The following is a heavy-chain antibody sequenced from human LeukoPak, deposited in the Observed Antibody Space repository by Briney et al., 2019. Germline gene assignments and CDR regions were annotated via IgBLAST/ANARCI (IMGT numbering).Heavy chain of an antibody. V-gene: IGHV4-39*01. CDR2: IYYSGST. CDR3: ARQTVGRWLQLTRLYYFDC. D-gene: IGHD5-24*01. J-gene: IGHJ4*02. CDR1: GGSISSSSYY. Sequence: MSSETLSLTCTVSGGSISSSSYYWGWIRQPPGKGLEWIVSIYYSGSTYYNPSLKSRVTISVDTSKNQFSLKLSSVTAADTAVFYCARQTVGRWLQLTRLYYFDCWGQGTLVTVSS.